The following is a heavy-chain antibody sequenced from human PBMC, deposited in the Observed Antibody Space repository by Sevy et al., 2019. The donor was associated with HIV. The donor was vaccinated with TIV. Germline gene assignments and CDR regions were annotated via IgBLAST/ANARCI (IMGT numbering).Heavy chain of an antibody. CDR3: ARDRGEILRSAFKS. D-gene: IGHD3-10*01. CDR1: GFTFGEYG. J-gene: IGHJ4*02. CDR2: ISHDGRNHK. V-gene: IGHV3-33*08. Sequence: GGSLRLSCAASGFTFGEYGMHWVRQAPGKGLEWVAVISHDGRNHKYNADFVKGRFTFSRDNSKNMVYLQMNSLRVEDTAIYYCARDRGEILRSAFKSWGQGTLVTVSS.